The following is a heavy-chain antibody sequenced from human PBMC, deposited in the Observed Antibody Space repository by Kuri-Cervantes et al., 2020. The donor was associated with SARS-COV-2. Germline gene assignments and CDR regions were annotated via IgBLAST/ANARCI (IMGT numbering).Heavy chain of an antibody. J-gene: IGHJ5*02. CDR1: GFTFEDYA. CDR2: FSRNSGRI. Sequence: SLKISCAASGFTFEDYAIHWVRQAPGKGLEWVSGFSRNSGRIGYADFVKGRFTISRDNAKNSLYLQMNSLRAEDTAVYYCAKESELRYYDFWSGYYHNWFDPWGQGTLVTVSS. D-gene: IGHD3-3*01. CDR3: AKESELRYYDFWSGYYHNWFDP. V-gene: IGHV3-9*01.